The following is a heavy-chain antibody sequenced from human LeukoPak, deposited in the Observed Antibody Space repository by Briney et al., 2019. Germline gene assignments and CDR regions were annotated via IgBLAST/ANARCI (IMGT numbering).Heavy chain of an antibody. V-gene: IGHV3-13*01. CDR2: IGTAGDT. CDR3: ARGLAARRGPYYGMDV. Sequence: GGSLRLSCAASGFTFSSYDMHWVRQATGKGLEWVSAIGTAGDTYYPGSVKGRFTISRENATNSLYLQMNSLSAGDTAVYYCARGLAARRGPYYGMDVWGQGTTVTVSS. D-gene: IGHD6-6*01. J-gene: IGHJ6*02. CDR1: GFTFSSYD.